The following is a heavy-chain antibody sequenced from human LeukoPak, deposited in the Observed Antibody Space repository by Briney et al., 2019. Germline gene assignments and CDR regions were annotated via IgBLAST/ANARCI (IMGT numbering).Heavy chain of an antibody. CDR3: ARREYSSPYFDY. Sequence: SETLSLTCTVSGDSISSWYWSWIRQPPGKGLEWIGYIYHSGTTNYNPSLKSRVTISVDTSKNQFSLKLSSVTAADTAVYYCARREYSSPYFDYWGQGTLVTVSS. D-gene: IGHD6-6*01. CDR1: GDSISSWY. V-gene: IGHV4-59*01. CDR2: IYHSGTT. J-gene: IGHJ4*02.